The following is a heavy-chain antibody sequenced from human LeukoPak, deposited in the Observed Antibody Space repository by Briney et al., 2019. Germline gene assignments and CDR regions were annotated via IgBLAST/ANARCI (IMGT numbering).Heavy chain of an antibody. V-gene: IGHV3-7*01. Sequence: PGGSLRLSCAASGFTFSSYWMSWVRQAPGKGLEWVANIKQDGSEKYYVDSVKGRFTISRDNAKNSLYLQMNSLRAEDTAVYYCARHFYYYDSSGYADYWGQGTLVTVSS. J-gene: IGHJ4*02. CDR2: IKQDGSEK. CDR1: GFTFSSYW. D-gene: IGHD3-22*01. CDR3: ARHFYYYDSSGYADY.